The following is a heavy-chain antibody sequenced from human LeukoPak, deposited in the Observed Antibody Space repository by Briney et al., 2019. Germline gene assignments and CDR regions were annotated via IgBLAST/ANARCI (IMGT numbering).Heavy chain of an antibody. D-gene: IGHD3-22*01. CDR2: ISGSGGST. J-gene: IGHJ4*02. CDR1: GFTFSSYA. CDR3: AKDSPAYYYDSSGYYYFDY. Sequence: PGGSLRLSCAASGFTFSSYAMSWVRQAPGKGLEWVSAISGSGGSTYYADSVKGRFTISRDNSKNTLYLQMNSLRAEDTAVYYCAKDSPAYYYDSSGYYYFDYWGQGTLVTVSS. V-gene: IGHV3-23*01.